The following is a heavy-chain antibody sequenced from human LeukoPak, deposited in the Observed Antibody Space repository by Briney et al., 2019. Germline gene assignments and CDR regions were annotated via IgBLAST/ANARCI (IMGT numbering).Heavy chain of an antibody. CDR2: INHSGST. CDR3: ARGSVDIAATIYPGGFDY. D-gene: IGHD5-12*01. J-gene: IGHJ4*02. CDR1: GGSFSGYY. V-gene: IGHV4-34*01. Sequence: SETLSLTCAVYGGSFSGYYWSWIRQPPGKGLEWIGEINHSGSTNYNPSLKSRVTISVDTSKNQFSLKLSSVTAADTAVYYCARGSVDIAATIYPGGFDYWGQGTLVTVSS.